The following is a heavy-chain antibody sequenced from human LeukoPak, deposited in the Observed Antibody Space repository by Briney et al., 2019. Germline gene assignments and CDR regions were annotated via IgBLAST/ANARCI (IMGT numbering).Heavy chain of an antibody. CDR3: ASLYRAH. Sequence: GGSLRLSCAASGFTLSSYCMNWVRQAPGKGREWVSSISSSRSYIYYADSVKGRFTISRDNPKNSLYLQMNSLRAEDTAVYYCASLYRAHWGQGTLVTVSS. V-gene: IGHV3-21*01. D-gene: IGHD3-16*02. CDR2: ISSSRSYI. CDR1: GFTLSSYC. J-gene: IGHJ4*02.